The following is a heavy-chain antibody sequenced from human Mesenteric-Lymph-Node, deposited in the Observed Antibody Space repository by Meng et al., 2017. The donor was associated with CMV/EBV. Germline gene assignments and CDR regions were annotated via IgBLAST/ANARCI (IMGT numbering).Heavy chain of an antibody. J-gene: IGHJ2*01. D-gene: IGHD2-2*01. V-gene: IGHV3-30*04. Sequence: FNNHAMHWGRQAPGKGLEWVAVISDDGDSKYYADSVKGRFTISRDNSKNTLYLQVNSLRAEDTAMYYCAKDFNYCSGTSCPLYWYFDLWGRGTLVTVSS. CDR2: ISDDGDSK. CDR1: FNNHA. CDR3: AKDFNYCSGTSCPLYWYFDL.